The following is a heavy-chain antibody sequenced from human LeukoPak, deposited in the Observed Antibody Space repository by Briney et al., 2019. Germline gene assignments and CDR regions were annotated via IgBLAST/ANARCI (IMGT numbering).Heavy chain of an antibody. J-gene: IGHJ6*03. Sequence: SVKVCCKASGGTFSSCAISWVRQAPGQGLEWMGGIITIFGTANYAEKLQGRVTITTDESTSTAYMELSSLRSEDTAVYYCARGDTDYGDYEPLKEIYYYYYYMDVWGKGTTVTVSS. CDR2: IITIFGTA. D-gene: IGHD4-17*01. CDR1: GGTFSSCA. V-gene: IGHV1-69*05. CDR3: ARGDTDYGDYEPLKEIYYYYYYMDV.